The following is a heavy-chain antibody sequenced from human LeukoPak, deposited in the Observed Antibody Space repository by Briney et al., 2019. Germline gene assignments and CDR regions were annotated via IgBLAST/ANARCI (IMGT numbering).Heavy chain of an antibody. CDR2: MNPNSGNT. CDR3: ARGHHRAAAGTRRVGYYYYGMDV. J-gene: IGHJ6*02. V-gene: IGHV1-8*01. D-gene: IGHD6-13*01. CDR1: GYTFTSYD. Sequence: GASVKVSCKAPGYTFTSYDINWVRQATGQGLEWMGWMNPNSGNTGYAQKFQGRVTMTRNTSISTAYMELSSLRSEDTAVYYCARGHHRAAAGTRRVGYYYYGMDVWGQGTTVTVSS.